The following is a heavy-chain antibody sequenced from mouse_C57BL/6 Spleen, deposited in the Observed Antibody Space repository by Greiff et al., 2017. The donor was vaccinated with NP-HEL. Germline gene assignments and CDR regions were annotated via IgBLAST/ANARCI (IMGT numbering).Heavy chain of an antibody. CDR1: GYTFTSYW. CDR3: ARSDYYGSSSYYYAMDY. D-gene: IGHD1-1*01. Sequence: QVQLKQPGAELVKPGASVKLSCKASGYTFTSYWMHWVKQRPGRGLEWIGGIDPNSGGTKYNEKFKSKATLTVDKPSSTAYMQLSSLTSEDSAVYYCARSDYYGSSSYYYAMDYWGQGTSVTVSS. CDR2: IDPNSGGT. J-gene: IGHJ4*01. V-gene: IGHV1-72*01.